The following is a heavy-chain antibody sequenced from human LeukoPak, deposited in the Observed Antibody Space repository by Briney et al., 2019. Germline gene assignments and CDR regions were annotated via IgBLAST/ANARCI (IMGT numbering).Heavy chain of an antibody. V-gene: IGHV3-23*01. CDR3: AIMTCSSTSCFFDY. CDR1: GFTFSSYA. Sequence: GGSLRLSCAASGFTFSSYAMRWVRQAPGKGLEWVSAISGSGGSTYYADSVKGRFTISRDNSKNTLYLQMNSLRAEDTAVYYCAIMTCSSTSCFFDYWGQGTLVTVSS. CDR2: ISGSGGST. J-gene: IGHJ4*02. D-gene: IGHD2-2*01.